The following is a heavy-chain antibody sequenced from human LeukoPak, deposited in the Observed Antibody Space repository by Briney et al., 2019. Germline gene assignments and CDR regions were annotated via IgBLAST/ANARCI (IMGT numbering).Heavy chain of an antibody. CDR1: GYTLTELS. V-gene: IGHV1-24*01. Sequence: ASEKVSCKVSGYTLTELSMHWVRQAPGKGLEWMGGFDPEDGETIYAQKFQGRVTMTEDTSTDTAYMELSSLRSEDTAVYYCAASIVGAAIFDYWGQGTLVTVSS. D-gene: IGHD1-26*01. J-gene: IGHJ4*02. CDR2: FDPEDGET. CDR3: AASIVGAAIFDY.